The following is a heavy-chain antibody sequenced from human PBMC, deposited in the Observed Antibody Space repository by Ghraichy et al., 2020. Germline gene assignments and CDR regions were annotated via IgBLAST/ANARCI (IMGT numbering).Heavy chain of an antibody. V-gene: IGHV3-33*01. Sequence: GGSLRLSCAASGFTFRAHGMHWVRQAPGKGLEWVAVIWYDGSEKYYGDSVKGRFSISRDNFKNTLYLQMNSLRGEDTAVYYFSRGFSSGYYYYMDVWGEGTTVTVSS. CDR3: SRGFSSGYYYYMDV. CDR2: IWYDGSEK. J-gene: IGHJ6*03. D-gene: IGHD6-19*01. CDR1: GFTFRAHG.